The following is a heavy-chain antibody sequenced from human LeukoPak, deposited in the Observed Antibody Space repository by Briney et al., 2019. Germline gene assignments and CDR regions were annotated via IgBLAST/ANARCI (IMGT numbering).Heavy chain of an antibody. V-gene: IGHV1-69*04. CDR1: GGTFSSYA. CDR3: ARDSISGTTFDY. D-gene: IGHD1-7*01. Sequence: GASVKVSCKASGGTFSSYAISWVRQAPGQGLEWMGRIIPILGIANYAQKFQGRVTITADKSTSTAYMELSSLRSEDTAVYYCARDSISGTTFDYWGQGTLVTVSS. J-gene: IGHJ4*02. CDR2: IIPILGIA.